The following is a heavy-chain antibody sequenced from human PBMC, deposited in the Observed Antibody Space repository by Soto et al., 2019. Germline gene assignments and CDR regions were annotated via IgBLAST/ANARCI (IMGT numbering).Heavy chain of an antibody. CDR1: GGSISSSSYY. CDR3: ARSEHYFDY. CDR2: IYYSGST. V-gene: IGHV4-39*01. Sequence: SETLSLTCTVSGGSISSSSYYWGWIRQPPGKGLEWIGSIYYSGSTYYNPSLKSRVTISVDTSKNQFSLKLSSVTAADTAVYYCARSEHYFDYWGQGTLVTVSS. J-gene: IGHJ4*02.